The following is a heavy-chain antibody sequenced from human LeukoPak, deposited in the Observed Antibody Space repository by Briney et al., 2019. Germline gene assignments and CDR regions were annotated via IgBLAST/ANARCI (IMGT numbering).Heavy chain of an antibody. CDR3: ARPGEDGGNESNFDY. Sequence: SETLSLTCTVSGGSISSYYWSWIRQPPGKGLEWIGYIYYSGSTNYNPSLKSRVTISVDTSKNQFSLKLSSVTAADTAVYYCARPGEDGGNESNFDYWGQGTLVTVSS. V-gene: IGHV4-59*01. CDR1: GGSISSYY. J-gene: IGHJ4*02. CDR2: IYYSGST. D-gene: IGHD4-23*01.